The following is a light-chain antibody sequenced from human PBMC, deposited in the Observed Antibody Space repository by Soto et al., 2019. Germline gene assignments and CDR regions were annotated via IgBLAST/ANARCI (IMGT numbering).Light chain of an antibody. Sequence: EIVLTQSPATLSLSPGETATLSCRASQSVNSNLAWYQQKPGQAPRLLIYDASNRATGIPARFSGSGSGTDFTLTISSLEPADFAVYYCQQHNNWPPYTFGQGTKLEIK. J-gene: IGKJ2*01. CDR2: DAS. V-gene: IGKV3-11*01. CDR3: QQHNNWPPYT. CDR1: QSVNSN.